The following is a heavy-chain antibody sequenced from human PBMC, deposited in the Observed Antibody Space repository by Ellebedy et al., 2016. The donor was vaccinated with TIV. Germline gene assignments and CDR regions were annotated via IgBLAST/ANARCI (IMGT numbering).Heavy chain of an antibody. J-gene: IGHJ4*02. Sequence: SETLSLTCTVSGVSITTYYWSWVRQPPGKGLEWIGYIYYSGSTNYNPSLKSRVTISVDTSKSQFSLKLNSVTAADTAVYYCARVGTANYDFDYWGQGTLVTVSS. V-gene: IGHV4-59*01. CDR1: GVSITTYY. CDR2: IYYSGST. D-gene: IGHD4/OR15-4a*01. CDR3: ARVGTANYDFDY.